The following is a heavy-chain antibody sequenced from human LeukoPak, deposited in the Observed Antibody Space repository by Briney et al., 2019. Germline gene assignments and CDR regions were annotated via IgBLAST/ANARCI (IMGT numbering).Heavy chain of an antibody. J-gene: IGHJ4*02. CDR3: AGDFDY. CDR1: GFTVSPYG. V-gene: IGHV3-30*02. Sequence: GGSLRLSCAASGFTVSPYGMHWVRQAPGKGLEWVTFIRFDGSNEYYTDSVKGRFTISRDNSKNTLYLQMNSLRPEDTAVYYCAGDFDYWGQGNLVTVSS. CDR2: IRFDGSNE.